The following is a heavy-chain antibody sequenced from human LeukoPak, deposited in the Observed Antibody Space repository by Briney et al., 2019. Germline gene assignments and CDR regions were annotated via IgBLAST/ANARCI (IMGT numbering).Heavy chain of an antibody. J-gene: IGHJ3*02. CDR1: GFTFSSYW. Sequence: QPGGSLRLSCAASGFTFSSYWMHWVRHAPGEGLVWVTRISADGSYTLYADSVKGRFTISRDNAKNTLYLQMNSLRAEDTAVYYCATANSGPDIWGQGTTVTVSS. CDR3: ATANSGPDI. CDR2: ISADGSYT. V-gene: IGHV3-74*01. D-gene: IGHD1-1*01.